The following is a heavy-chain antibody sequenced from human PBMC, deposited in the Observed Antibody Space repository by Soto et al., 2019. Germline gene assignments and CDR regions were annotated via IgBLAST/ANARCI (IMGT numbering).Heavy chain of an antibody. J-gene: IGHJ4*02. Sequence: PTETLSLTSTVSGGSISSDHWSCVRQPPRQGLEWIGYTHYSGSTKYNPSLKSRVTISVDTSKNQFSLKLSSVTAADTAVYYCARGRALVDTAMVLDYWGQGTLVTVSS. CDR1: GGSISSDH. D-gene: IGHD5-18*01. CDR2: THYSGST. CDR3: ARGRALVDTAMVLDY. V-gene: IGHV4-59*01.